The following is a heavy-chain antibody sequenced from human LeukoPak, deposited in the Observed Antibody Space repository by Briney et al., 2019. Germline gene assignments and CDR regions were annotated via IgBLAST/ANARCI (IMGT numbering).Heavy chain of an antibody. CDR2: ISWNSGSI. CDR3: AKDTTATVALTTYFDY. J-gene: IGHJ4*02. Sequence: PGGSLRLSCAASGFSFDDYAMHWVRQAPGKGLEWVSGISWNSGSIGYADSVKGRFTISRDNAKNSLYLQMNSLRAEDMALYYCAKDTTATVALTTYFDYWGQGTLVTVSS. D-gene: IGHD4-23*01. CDR1: GFSFDDYA. V-gene: IGHV3-9*03.